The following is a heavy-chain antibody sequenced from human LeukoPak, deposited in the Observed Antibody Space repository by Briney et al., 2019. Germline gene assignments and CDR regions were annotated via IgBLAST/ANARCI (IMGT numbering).Heavy chain of an antibody. V-gene: IGHV1-24*01. D-gene: IGHD3-16*02. Sequence: GASVKVSCKVSGYTLTELSMHWVRQAPGKGLEWMGGFDPEDGETIYAQTFQGRVTMTEDTSTDTAYMEISSLRSEDTAVYYCATYRQYVWGNYHYAYWGQGTLVTVSS. J-gene: IGHJ4*02. CDR1: GYTLTELS. CDR2: FDPEDGET. CDR3: ATYRQYVWGNYHYAY.